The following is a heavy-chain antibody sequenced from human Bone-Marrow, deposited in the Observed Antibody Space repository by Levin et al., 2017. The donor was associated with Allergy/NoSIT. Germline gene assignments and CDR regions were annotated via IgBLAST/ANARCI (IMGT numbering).Heavy chain of an antibody. D-gene: IGHD2-15*01. CDR1: GDSISSSNYY. CDR3: ARTLGYCSGDSCYFYFDY. Sequence: SETLSLTCTVSGDSISSSNYYWGWIRQPPGKGLEWIGSIYYSGNTYYNPSLKSRLTISVDTSKNQFSLKLRSVTAADTAVYYCARTLGYCSGDSCYFYFDYWGRGTLVTVSS. J-gene: IGHJ4*02. CDR2: IYYSGNT. V-gene: IGHV4-39*07.